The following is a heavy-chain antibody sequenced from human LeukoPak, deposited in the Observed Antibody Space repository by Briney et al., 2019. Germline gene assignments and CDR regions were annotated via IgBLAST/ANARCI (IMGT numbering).Heavy chain of an antibody. CDR2: IKQDGSEK. Sequence: GGSLRLSCAASGFTFSSYAMTWVRQAPGKGLEWVANIKQDGSEKYYVDSVKGRFTISRDNAKNSLYLQMNSLRAEDTAVYYCARGRVGATNYSDYWGQGTLVTVSS. D-gene: IGHD1-26*01. CDR3: ARGRVGATNYSDY. CDR1: GFTFSSYA. J-gene: IGHJ4*02. V-gene: IGHV3-7*03.